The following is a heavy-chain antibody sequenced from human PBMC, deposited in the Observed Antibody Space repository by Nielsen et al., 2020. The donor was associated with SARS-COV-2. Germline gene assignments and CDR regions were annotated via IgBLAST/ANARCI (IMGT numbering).Heavy chain of an antibody. CDR3: ARVDYGDYGAGMWFDS. Sequence: SETLSLTCTVSGGSISSYYWSWIRQPPGKGLEWIGSISYSGSTNYNPSLKSRVTISVDTSNNYFSLSLTSVTAADTAVYYCARVDYGDYGAGMWFDSWGQGILVTVSS. CDR1: GGSISSYY. CDR2: ISYSGST. D-gene: IGHD4-17*01. V-gene: IGHV4-59*12. J-gene: IGHJ5*01.